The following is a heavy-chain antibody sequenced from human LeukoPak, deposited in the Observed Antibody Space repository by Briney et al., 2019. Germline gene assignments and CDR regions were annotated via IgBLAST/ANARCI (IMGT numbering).Heavy chain of an antibody. Sequence: PGGSLRLSCAASGFTFSSYWMSWVRQAPGKGLEWVANIKQDGSEKYYVDSVKGRFTISRDNAKNSLYLQMNSLRAEDTAVYYCARGLYPDAEYFQHWGQGTLVTVSS. CDR2: IKQDGSEK. V-gene: IGHV3-7*01. CDR1: GFTFSSYW. CDR3: ARGLYPDAEYFQH. D-gene: IGHD2-8*01. J-gene: IGHJ1*01.